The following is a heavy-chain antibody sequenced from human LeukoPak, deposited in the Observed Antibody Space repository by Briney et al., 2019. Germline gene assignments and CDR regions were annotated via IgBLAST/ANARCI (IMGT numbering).Heavy chain of an antibody. CDR2: IIPIFGTA. J-gene: IGHJ4*02. V-gene: IGHV1-69*13. CDR1: GYTFTSYG. Sequence: GASVKVSCKASGYTFTSYGISWVRQAPGQGLEWMGGIIPIFGTANYAQKFQGRVTITADESTSTAYMELSSLRSEDTAVYYCARVAGDSSGYYYAFSYWGQGTLVTVSS. D-gene: IGHD3-22*01. CDR3: ARVAGDSSGYYYAFSY.